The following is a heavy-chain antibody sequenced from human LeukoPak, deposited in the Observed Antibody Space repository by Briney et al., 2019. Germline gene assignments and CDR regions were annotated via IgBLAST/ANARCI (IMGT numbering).Heavy chain of an antibody. J-gene: IGHJ5*02. Sequence: SETLSLTCTVSGGSINSINYYWGWIRQPPGKGLEWIGNIYYSGPTYYNPSLKSRVTISIDTSKNQFSLKLSSVTAADTAVYYCARGTVGYCSGGSCQGWFDPWGQGTLVTVSS. CDR3: ARGTVGYCSGGSCQGWFDP. D-gene: IGHD2-15*01. V-gene: IGHV4-39*07. CDR2: IYYSGPT. CDR1: GGSINSINYY.